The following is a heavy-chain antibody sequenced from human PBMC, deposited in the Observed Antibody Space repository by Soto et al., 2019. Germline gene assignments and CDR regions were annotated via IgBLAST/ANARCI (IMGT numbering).Heavy chain of an antibody. Sequence: QVQLVESGGGVVQPGRSLRLSCAASGFTFSSYDMHWVRQAPGKGLEWVAVISYDGSNKYYADSVKGRFTISRDNSKNTLYLQMNSLRAEDTAVYYCVRESSGWDTPVDYWGQGRLVTVSS. CDR1: GFTFSSYD. CDR3: VRESSGWDTPVDY. V-gene: IGHV3-30-3*01. CDR2: ISYDGSNK. J-gene: IGHJ4*02. D-gene: IGHD6-19*01.